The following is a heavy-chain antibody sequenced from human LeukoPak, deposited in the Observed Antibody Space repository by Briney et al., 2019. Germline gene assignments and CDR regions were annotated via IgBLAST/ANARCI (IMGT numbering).Heavy chain of an antibody. CDR1: GGTFSCFA. CDR2: IIPIFGTA. D-gene: IGHD2-2*01. Sequence: ASVKVSCKASGGTFSCFAISWVRQAPGQGLECMGGIIPIFGTANYAQKFQGRPTITGDESTSTAYMELSSLRSEDTAVYYCARGFPEWGVVVPAAMKYYYMGVWGKGTTVTVSS. J-gene: IGHJ6*03. V-gene: IGHV1-69*13. CDR3: ARGFPEWGVVVPAAMKYYYMGV.